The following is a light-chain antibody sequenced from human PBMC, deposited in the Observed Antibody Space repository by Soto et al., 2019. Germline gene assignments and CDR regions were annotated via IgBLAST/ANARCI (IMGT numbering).Light chain of an antibody. J-gene: IGKJ4*01. CDR3: QQYNNWPLT. V-gene: IGKV3-15*01. CDR1: QSVDTK. Sequence: ETVMTQSPATLSVSPGERATLSCRASQSVDTKLAWYQHKPGQAPRLLIYGASTRATGIPARFSGSGSGTEFTLTISSLQSEDFAVYFCQQYNNWPLTFGGGTKVEIK. CDR2: GAS.